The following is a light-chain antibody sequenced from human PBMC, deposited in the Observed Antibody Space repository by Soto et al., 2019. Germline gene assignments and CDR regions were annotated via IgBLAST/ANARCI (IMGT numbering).Light chain of an antibody. CDR2: DVS. V-gene: IGLV2-14*01. Sequence: QSALTQPASVSGSPGHSITIPCTGTSSDVGGYNSVSWYQQHPGKVPKLMIYDVSNRPSGVSDRFSGSKSGNTAALTISGLQAEDEADYYCSSYTSSSLLVFGGGTKLTVL. J-gene: IGLJ2*01. CDR1: SSDVGGYNS. CDR3: SSYTSSSLLV.